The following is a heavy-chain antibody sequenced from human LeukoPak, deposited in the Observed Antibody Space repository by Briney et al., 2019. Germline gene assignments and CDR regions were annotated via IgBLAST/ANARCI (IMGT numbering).Heavy chain of an antibody. V-gene: IGHV3-74*01. D-gene: IGHD4-17*01. J-gene: IGHJ4*02. CDR1: GFTFSTYW. CDR2: INSDGTVA. Sequence: PGGSLRLSCAASGFTFSTYWVHWVRQAPGKGLVWVSRINSDGTVANYADSVKGRFTISRDNAKNTVYLQMNSLRAEDAAVYYCARDLNYGDYSWSEIDHWGQGALVTVSS. CDR3: ARDLNYGDYSWSEIDH.